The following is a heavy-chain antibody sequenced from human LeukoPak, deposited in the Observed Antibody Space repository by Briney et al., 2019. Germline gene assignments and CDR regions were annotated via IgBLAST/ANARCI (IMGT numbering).Heavy chain of an antibody. CDR3: ARGLNMQQLLDREFDP. CDR2: MNPNSGNT. CDR1: GYTFTSYD. V-gene: IGHV1-8*01. J-gene: IGHJ5*02. Sequence: ASVKVSCKASGYTFTSYDINWVRQATGQGLEWMGWMNPNSGNTGYAQKFQGRVTMTRNTSISTAYMELSSLRSEDTAVYYCARGLNMQQLLDREFDPWGQGTLVTVSS. D-gene: IGHD6-13*01.